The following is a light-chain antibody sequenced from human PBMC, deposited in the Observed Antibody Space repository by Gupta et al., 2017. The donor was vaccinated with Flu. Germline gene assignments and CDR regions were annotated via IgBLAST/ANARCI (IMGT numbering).Light chain of an antibody. J-gene: IGLJ1*01. CDR2: EVT. Sequence: QSALTQLPSASASPGQSVTISCTGSSSDVGGYNYVSWYQQHPGKAPNLMIYEVTKRPSGVPDRFSGSKSGNTASLTVSGLQVDDEADYYCSSYAGSNNFVFGTGTTVTVL. V-gene: IGLV2-8*01. CDR3: SSYAGSNNFV. CDR1: SSDVGGYNY.